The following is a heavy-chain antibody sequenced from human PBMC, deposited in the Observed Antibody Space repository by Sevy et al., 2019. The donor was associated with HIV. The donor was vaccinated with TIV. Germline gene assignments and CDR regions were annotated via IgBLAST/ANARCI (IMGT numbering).Heavy chain of an antibody. Sequence: GGSLRLSCAASGFTFSRYALHWVRQAPGKGLEWVAVISYDGSNKYSADSVKGRFTISRDNSKNTLYLQMNSLRAEDTAVYYCARGGPLWGSGIVFGMDVWGQGTTVTVSS. V-gene: IGHV3-30*04. J-gene: IGHJ6*02. CDR1: GFTFSRYA. CDR3: ARGGPLWGSGIVFGMDV. D-gene: IGHD3-10*01. CDR2: ISYDGSNK.